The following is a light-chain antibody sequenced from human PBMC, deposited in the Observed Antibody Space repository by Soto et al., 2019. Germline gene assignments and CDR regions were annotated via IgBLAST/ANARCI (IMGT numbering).Light chain of an antibody. CDR3: QQYGSLSWT. V-gene: IGKV3-20*01. J-gene: IGKJ1*01. Sequence: EIVLTQSPATLSLCPGERASLSCRASQSVSSSYLAWYQQKPGQAPRIIIFGASGRATGIPDRFSGSGSGTDFTLTISRLEPEHFAVYYCQQYGSLSWTFGQGTKVDIK. CDR2: GAS. CDR1: QSVSSSY.